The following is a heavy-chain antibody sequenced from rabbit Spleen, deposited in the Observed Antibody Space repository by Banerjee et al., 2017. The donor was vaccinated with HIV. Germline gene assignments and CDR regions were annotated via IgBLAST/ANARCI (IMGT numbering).Heavy chain of an antibody. D-gene: IGHD1-1*01. CDR3: ASDTSSIFSSYGMVP. CDR1: GVSFSSSSY. CDR2: IDTGSSGFS. J-gene: IGHJ6*02. V-gene: IGHV1S45*01. Sequence: QELLEESGGGLVKPEGSLTLTCTASGVSFSSSSYMCWVRQAPGKGLEWIACIDTGSSGFSYFATWAAGLFPIPKTSSTTVTLQSTRLTAADTATYFCASDTSSIFSSYGMVPLRPETPVTVS.